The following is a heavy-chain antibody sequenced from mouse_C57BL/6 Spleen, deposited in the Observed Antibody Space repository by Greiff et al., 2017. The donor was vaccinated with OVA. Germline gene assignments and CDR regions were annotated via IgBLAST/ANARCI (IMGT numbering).Heavy chain of an antibody. V-gene: IGHV1-80*01. Sequence: VKLQESGAELVKPGASVKISCKASGYAFSSYWMNWVKQRPGKGLEWIGQIYPGDGDTNYNGKFKGKATLTADKSSSTAYMQLSSLTSEDSAVYFCARGGTGAMDYWGQGTSVTVSS. J-gene: IGHJ4*01. CDR2: IYPGDGDT. CDR3: ARGGTGAMDY. CDR1: GYAFSSYW. D-gene: IGHD3-3*01.